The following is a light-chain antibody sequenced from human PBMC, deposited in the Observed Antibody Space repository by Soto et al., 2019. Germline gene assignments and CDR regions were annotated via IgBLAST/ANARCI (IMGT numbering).Light chain of an antibody. CDR1: QGINNY. CDR2: SVS. Sequence: IQMTQSPSSLSASVGDRVTISCRTSQGINNYLNWYQQKPGEAPRLLIYSVSTLQSGVPSRFSGSGSGTNLPFTISSLQPEDYATYYCQESYSVRTFGQGTKVDIK. CDR3: QESYSVRT. V-gene: IGKV1-39*01. J-gene: IGKJ1*01.